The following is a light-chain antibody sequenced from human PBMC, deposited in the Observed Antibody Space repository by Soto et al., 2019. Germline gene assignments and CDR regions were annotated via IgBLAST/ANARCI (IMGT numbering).Light chain of an antibody. CDR1: QSVRSN. Sequence: EVVMTQSPATLSVSPGEGATLSFRASQSVRSNLVWYQQKPGQAPRLLIYDASTRATGIPARFSGSGSGTECTLTISSLQSEDLALYFCHQCNNLPYTLGRGTKLEIK. J-gene: IGKJ2*01. CDR2: DAS. CDR3: HQCNNLPYT. V-gene: IGKV3-15*01.